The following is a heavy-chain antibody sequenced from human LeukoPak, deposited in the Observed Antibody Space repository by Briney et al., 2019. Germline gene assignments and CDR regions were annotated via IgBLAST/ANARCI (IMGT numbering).Heavy chain of an antibody. CDR2: ISSSSSYI. CDR3: ASRTDYLN. V-gene: IGHV3-21*01. J-gene: IGHJ4*02. D-gene: IGHD3-16*01. CDR1: GFTFSSYS. Sequence: GGSLRLSCAAPGFTFSSYSMNWVRQAPGKGLEWVSSISSSSSYIYYADSVKGRFTISRDNAKNSLFLQMNSLRVEDTAVYFCASRTDYLNWGQGTLVTVSS.